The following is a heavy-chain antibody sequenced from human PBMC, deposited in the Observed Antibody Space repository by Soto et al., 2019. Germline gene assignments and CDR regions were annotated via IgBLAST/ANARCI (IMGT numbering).Heavy chain of an antibody. Sequence: SETLSLTCTVSGGSISSYYWSWIRQPPGKGLEWIGYIYYSGSTNYNPSLKSRVTISVDTSKNQFSLNLSSVTAADTAVYYCARAVAARPNYYYGMDVWGQGTTVTVSS. CDR2: IYYSGST. D-gene: IGHD6-6*01. J-gene: IGHJ6*02. CDR3: ARAVAARPNYYYGMDV. CDR1: GGSISSYY. V-gene: IGHV4-59*01.